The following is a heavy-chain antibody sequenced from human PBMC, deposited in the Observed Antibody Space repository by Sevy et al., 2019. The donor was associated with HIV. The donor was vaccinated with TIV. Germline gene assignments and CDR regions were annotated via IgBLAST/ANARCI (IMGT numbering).Heavy chain of an antibody. CDR1: GGSISSYY. V-gene: IGHV4-4*07. D-gene: IGHD4-4*01. CDR3: ARDGNDYNYRDAFDI. J-gene: IGHJ3*02. CDR2: IYTSGST. Sequence: SETLSLTCTVSGGSISSYYWSWIRQPAGKGLEWIGRIYTSGSTNYNPSLKSRVTMSVDTSKNQFSLKLSSVTAADTAVYYCARDGNDYNYRDAFDIWGQGTMVTVSS.